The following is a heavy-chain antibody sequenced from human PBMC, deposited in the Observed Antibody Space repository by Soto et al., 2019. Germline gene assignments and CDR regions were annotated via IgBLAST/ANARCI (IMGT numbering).Heavy chain of an antibody. Sequence: QVQLQESGPGLVKPSQTLSLTCTVSGGSISSGCYYWSWIRQYPGKGLEWIGYIYYSGSTYYNPSLKSRVTISVDTSKNQFSLKLSSVTAADTAVYYCARSSTSANYFDYWGQGTLVTVSS. J-gene: IGHJ4*02. CDR1: GGSISSGCYY. D-gene: IGHD2-2*01. CDR2: IYYSGST. V-gene: IGHV4-31*03. CDR3: ARSSTSANYFDY.